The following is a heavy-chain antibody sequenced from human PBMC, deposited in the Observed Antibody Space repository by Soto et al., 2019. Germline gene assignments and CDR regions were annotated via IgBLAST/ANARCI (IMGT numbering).Heavy chain of an antibody. J-gene: IGHJ4*02. V-gene: IGHV4-34*01. D-gene: IGHD6-19*01. CDR1: GGSFSGYY. Sequence: QVQLRQWGAGLLKPSETLSLTCAVYGGSFSGYYWSWIRQPPGKGLEWIGEINHSGRTNYDPSLKSRVTISVDTSKNQFSLKLSSVTAADTAVYYCARVPVASGYFDYWGQGTLVTVSS. CDR3: ARVPVASGYFDY. CDR2: INHSGRT.